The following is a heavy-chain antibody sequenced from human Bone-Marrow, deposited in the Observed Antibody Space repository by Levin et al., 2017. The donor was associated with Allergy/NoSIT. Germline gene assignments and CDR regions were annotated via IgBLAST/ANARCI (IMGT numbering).Heavy chain of an antibody. V-gene: IGHV3-9*01. Sequence: GGSLRLSCAASGFAFTFEDHAMHWVRQAPGKGPEWVAGISWDSGNIAYADSVKGRFTISRDNAKNSVFLHMSSLRPEDAAIYYCVREKGVLVIEMEDSYFDLWGRGALVTVSS. CDR3: VREKGVLVIEMEDSYFDL. CDR2: ISWDSGNI. J-gene: IGHJ2*01. D-gene: IGHD3-16*02. CDR1: GFAFTFEDHA.